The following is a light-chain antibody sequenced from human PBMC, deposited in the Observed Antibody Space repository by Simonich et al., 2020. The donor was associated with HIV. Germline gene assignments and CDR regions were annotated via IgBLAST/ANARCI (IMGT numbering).Light chain of an antibody. CDR3: CSYAGSYTWV. Sequence: QSALTQPRSVSGSPGQSVSLSCTGTSSDVGGYNFVSWYQQHPGKAPKLMIYDVSQRPSGVPDRFSGSKSGNPASLTISGLQAEDEADYYCCSYAGSYTWVFGGGTKLTVL. V-gene: IGLV2-11*01. J-gene: IGLJ3*02. CDR1: SSDVGGYNF. CDR2: DVS.